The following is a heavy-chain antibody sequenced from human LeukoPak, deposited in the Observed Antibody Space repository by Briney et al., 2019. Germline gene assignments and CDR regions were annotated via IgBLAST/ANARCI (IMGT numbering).Heavy chain of an antibody. CDR2: INSGDSDP. CDR1: GYTFNNYW. D-gene: IGHD6-6*01. Sequence: GESLKISCQASGYTFNNYWIGWVRQMPGKGPEWMGIINSGDSDPRYSPSLQGRATISADRSISTAYLQWSSLKASDTAMYYCARHGVGSSWFGFDYWGQGTLVTVSS. J-gene: IGHJ4*02. V-gene: IGHV5-51*01. CDR3: ARHGVGSSWFGFDY.